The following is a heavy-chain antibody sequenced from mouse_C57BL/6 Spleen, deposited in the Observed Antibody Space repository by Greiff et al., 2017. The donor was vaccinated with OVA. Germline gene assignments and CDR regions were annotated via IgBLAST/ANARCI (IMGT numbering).Heavy chain of an antibody. V-gene: IGHV1-78*01. CDR1: GYTFTDHT. J-gene: IGHJ1*03. CDR3: ARGIYYGNYDWYFDV. Sequence: VQLQQSDAELVKPGASVKISCKVSGYTFTDHTIHWMKQRPEQGLEWIGYIYPRDGSTKYNEKFKGKATLTADKSSSTAYMQLNSLTSEDSAVYFCARGIYYGNYDWYFDVWGTGTTVTVSS. D-gene: IGHD2-1*01. CDR2: IYPRDGST.